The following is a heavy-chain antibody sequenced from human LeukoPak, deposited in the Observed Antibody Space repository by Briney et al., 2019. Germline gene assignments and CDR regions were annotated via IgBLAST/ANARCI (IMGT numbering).Heavy chain of an antibody. CDR2: IYYSGST. CDR3: ARGEMATITVFDY. J-gene: IGHJ4*02. V-gene: IGHV4-61*08. Sequence: PSETLSLTCTVSGGSISSGDYYWSWIRQPPGKGLEWIGYIYYSGSTNYNPSLKSRVTISVDTSKNQFSLKLSSVTAADTAVYYCARGEMATITVFDYWGQGTLVTVSS. CDR1: GGSISSGDYY. D-gene: IGHD5-24*01.